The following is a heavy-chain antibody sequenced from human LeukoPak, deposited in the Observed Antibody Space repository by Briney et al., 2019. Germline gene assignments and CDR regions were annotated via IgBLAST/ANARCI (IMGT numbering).Heavy chain of an antibody. D-gene: IGHD3-9*01. V-gene: IGHV1-18*01. CDR3: ARVDYDTIY. Sequence: GASVKVSCKASGYTFTNFGISWVRQAPGQGLEWMGWISVYNDNTNYAQKFQGRVTMTTDTSTSTAYMELRSLRSDDTAVFYCARVDYDTIYWGQGTLVTVSS. CDR1: GYTFTNFG. J-gene: IGHJ4*02. CDR2: ISVYNDNT.